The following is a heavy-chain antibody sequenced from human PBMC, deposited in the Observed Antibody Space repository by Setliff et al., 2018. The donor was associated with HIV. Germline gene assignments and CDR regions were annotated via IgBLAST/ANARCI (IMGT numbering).Heavy chain of an antibody. J-gene: IGHJ4*02. V-gene: IGHV3-74*03. CDR3: ARASYYYDSSGWVDY. Sequence: PGGSLRLSCAASGFTFSPYWMHWVRQAPGKGLVWVSRINSDGTSTTYADSVKGRFTIYRDNSKNTMYLQMNSLRAEDTAVYYCARASYYYDSSGWVDYWGQGTLVTVSS. CDR1: GFTFSPYW. CDR2: INSDGTST. D-gene: IGHD3-22*01.